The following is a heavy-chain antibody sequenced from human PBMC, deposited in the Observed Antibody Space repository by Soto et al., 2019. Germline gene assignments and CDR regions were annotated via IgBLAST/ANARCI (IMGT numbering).Heavy chain of an antibody. Sequence: QVQLQQWGAGLLKPSETLSLTCAVYGGSFSGYYWSWIRQPPGKGLEWIGEINHSGSTNYNPSLKCRVTISVDTSKNQFSLKLSSVTAADTAVYYCARGQLPDYYYYYMDVWGKGTTVTVSS. V-gene: IGHV4-34*01. CDR1: GGSFSGYY. J-gene: IGHJ6*03. CDR2: INHSGST. D-gene: IGHD2-2*01. CDR3: ARGQLPDYYYYYMDV.